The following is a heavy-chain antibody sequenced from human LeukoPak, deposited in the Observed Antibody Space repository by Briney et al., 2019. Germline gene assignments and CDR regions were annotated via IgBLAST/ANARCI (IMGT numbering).Heavy chain of an antibody. D-gene: IGHD6-19*01. CDR1: GYTLTELS. Sequence: GASVKVSCKVSGYTLTELSMHWVRQAPGKGLEWMGGFDPEDGETIYAQKFRGRVTMTEDTSTDTAYMELSSLRSEDTAVYYCATEYSSGWGNWFDPWGQGTLVTVSS. CDR2: FDPEDGET. J-gene: IGHJ5*02. V-gene: IGHV1-24*01. CDR3: ATEYSSGWGNWFDP.